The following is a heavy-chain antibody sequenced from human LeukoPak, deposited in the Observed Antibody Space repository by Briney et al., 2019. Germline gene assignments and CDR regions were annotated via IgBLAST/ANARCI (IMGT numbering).Heavy chain of an antibody. J-gene: IGHJ1*01. V-gene: IGHV3-7*01. CDR1: GFTFSSYW. D-gene: IGHD2-15*01. CDR3: ATVVGATYFQH. Sequence: GGSLRLSCAASGFTFSSYWMSWVRQAPGKGLEWVANIKQDGSEKYYVDSVKGRFTISRDNAKNSLSLQMNSLRAEDTALYYCATVVGATYFQHWGQGTLVTVSS. CDR2: IKQDGSEK.